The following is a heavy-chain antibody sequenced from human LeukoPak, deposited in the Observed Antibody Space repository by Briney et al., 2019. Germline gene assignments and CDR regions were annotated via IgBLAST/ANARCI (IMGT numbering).Heavy chain of an antibody. V-gene: IGHV4-34*01. Sequence: SETLSLTCAVYGGSFSGYYWSWIRQPPGKGLEWIGEINHSGSTNYNPSLKSRVTISVDTSKNQFSLKLSSVTAADTAVYYCAREHPHWFDPWGQGTLVTVSS. CDR3: AREHPHWFDP. CDR1: GGSFSGYY. CDR2: INHSGST. J-gene: IGHJ5*02.